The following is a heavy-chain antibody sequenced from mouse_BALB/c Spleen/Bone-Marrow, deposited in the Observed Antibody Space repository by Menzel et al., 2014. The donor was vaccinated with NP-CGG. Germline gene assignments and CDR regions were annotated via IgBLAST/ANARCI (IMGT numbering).Heavy chain of an antibody. D-gene: IGHD3-3*01. J-gene: IGHJ2*01. V-gene: IGHV5-6-3*01. CDR1: GFTFSGYG. CDR3: ARGRDWFDY. CDR2: ISGSGSST. Sequence: DVKLVESGGGLVQPGGSLKLSCAASGFTFSGYGMSWVRQTPDKGLELVATISGSGSSTYHPDSVKGRFTISRDNARNTLYLQMSSLKSEDTAMYYCARGRDWFDYWGQGTTLTVSS.